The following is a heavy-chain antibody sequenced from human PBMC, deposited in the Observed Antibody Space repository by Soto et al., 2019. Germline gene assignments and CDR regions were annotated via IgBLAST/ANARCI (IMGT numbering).Heavy chain of an antibody. CDR3: ARGERCSGFSYGHFDN. J-gene: IGHJ4*02. D-gene: IGHD3-16*01. V-gene: IGHV1-18*01. Sequence: QVQLVQSGPEVKKPGASVKVSCKASGYTFTSYGIRWVRQATGQGLEWMGWISAYSGKTNYTEKVQGRVTMTTDRSTSTAYLELRILRSDDTAVYYCARGERCSGFSYGHFDNWGQATLVTVSS. CDR2: ISAYSGKT. CDR1: GYTFTSYG.